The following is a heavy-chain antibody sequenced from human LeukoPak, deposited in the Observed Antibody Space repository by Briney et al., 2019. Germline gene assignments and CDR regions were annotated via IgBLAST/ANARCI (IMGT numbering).Heavy chain of an antibody. V-gene: IGHV4-38-2*02. Sequence: SETLSLTCTVSGYSISSGFYWGWIRQPPGRGLEWVGTFYHSGITHYNPSLKSRITISVDMSKNQFSLKLTSVTVADTAVYYCARGSYSDYVVNYWGQGILVTVSS. CDR2: FYHSGIT. CDR3: ARGSYSDYVVNY. J-gene: IGHJ4*02. D-gene: IGHD4-11*01. CDR1: GYSISSGFY.